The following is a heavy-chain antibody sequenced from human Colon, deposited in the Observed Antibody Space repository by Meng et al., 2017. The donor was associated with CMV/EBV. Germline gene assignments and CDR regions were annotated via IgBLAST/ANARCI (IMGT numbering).Heavy chain of an antibody. CDR1: RAVG. CDR2: LNWKDDK. CDR3: VHRTGLGYCTTACPGFDP. V-gene: IGHV2-5*01. Sequence: RAVGRVWVRQHPGKALECLPVLNWKDDKSYSPALTHRLSISRDASKNEVVLTMTNMEPADTATYYCVHRTGLGYCTTACPGFDPWGQGILVTVSS. D-gene: IGHD2-2*03. J-gene: IGHJ5*02.